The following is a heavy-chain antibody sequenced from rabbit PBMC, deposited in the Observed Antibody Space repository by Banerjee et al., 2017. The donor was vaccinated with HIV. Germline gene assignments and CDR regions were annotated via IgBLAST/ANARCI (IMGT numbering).Heavy chain of an antibody. CDR1: GFYFSNGYV. J-gene: IGHJ4*01. V-gene: IGHV1S45*01. CDR2: INTSSGNT. D-gene: IGHD4-1*01. CDR3: TRDLAGAIGWNFNF. Sequence: QEQLEESGGDLVKPEGSLKLTCTASGFYFSNGYVRCWVRQAPGKGLEWIGSINTSSGNTVSASWAKSRFTLSKPSSTTVPLQMTSLPAADTAIYFCTRDLAGAIGWNFNFWGQGTLVTVS.